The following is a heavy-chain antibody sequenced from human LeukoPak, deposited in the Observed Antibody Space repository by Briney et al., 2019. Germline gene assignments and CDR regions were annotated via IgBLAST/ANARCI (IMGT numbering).Heavy chain of an antibody. CDR2: IYSGGST. CDR3: ARAEYYDSSFYDY. D-gene: IGHD3-22*01. V-gene: IGHV3-53*01. J-gene: IGHJ4*02. Sequence: GGSLRLSCTGSGFIFGDYAVSWVRQAPRKGLEWVSVIYSGGSTYYADSVKGRFTISRDNSKNTLYLQMNSLRAEDTAVYYCARAEYYDSSFYDYWGQGTLVTVSS. CDR1: GFIFGDYA.